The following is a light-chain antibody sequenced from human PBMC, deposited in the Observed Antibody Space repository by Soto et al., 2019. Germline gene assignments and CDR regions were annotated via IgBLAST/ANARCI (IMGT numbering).Light chain of an antibody. J-gene: IGKJ4*01. CDR1: QSVGRNY. V-gene: IGKV3-20*01. CDR3: HQYAVSRLT. Sequence: EIVLTQSPGTLSLSPGESATLSCRASQSVGRNYLAWFQHKPDQAPRLLIYDASNRATGVPDRFSGSGSGTDFTLSVTRLEPEDFAVYYCHQYAVSRLTVGGGTKVDSK. CDR2: DAS.